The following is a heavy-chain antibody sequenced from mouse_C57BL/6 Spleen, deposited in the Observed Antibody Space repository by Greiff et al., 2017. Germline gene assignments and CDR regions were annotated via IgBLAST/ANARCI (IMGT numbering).Heavy chain of an antibody. J-gene: IGHJ2*01. CDR2: IDPSDSYT. CDR3: ARRSTVVAVDY. CDR1: GCTFTSYW. D-gene: IGHD1-1*01. Sequence: QLQLQQPGAELVMPGASVKLSCKASGCTFTSYWMHWVKQRPGQGLEWIGEIDPSDSYTNYNQKFQGKSTLTVDKSSSTAYMQLSSLTSEDAAVYYCARRSTVVAVDYWGQGTTLTVSA. V-gene: IGHV1-69*01.